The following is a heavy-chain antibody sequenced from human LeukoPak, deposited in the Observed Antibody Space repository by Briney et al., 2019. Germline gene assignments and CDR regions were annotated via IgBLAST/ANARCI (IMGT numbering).Heavy chain of an antibody. Sequence: PGGSLRLSCATSGFAFSSYWMTCVRQVPGKGLEWVANINREGNEKYYVDSVKGRFTISRDNAKNSVDLQMDSLRVEDTAVYYCARVGTWELQRVFDFSGQGTLVTVSS. D-gene: IGHD4-23*01. CDR2: INREGNEK. CDR1: GFAFSSYW. J-gene: IGHJ4*02. V-gene: IGHV3-7*01. CDR3: ARVGTWELQRVFDF.